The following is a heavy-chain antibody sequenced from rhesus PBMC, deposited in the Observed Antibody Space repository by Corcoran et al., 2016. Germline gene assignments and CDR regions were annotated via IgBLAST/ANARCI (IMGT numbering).Heavy chain of an antibody. CDR1: GYTFTDYY. J-gene: IGHJ1*01. CDR2: INPYNGNT. CDR3: ARGWNDGRYFEF. Sequence: QVQLVQSGAEVKKPGSSVKVSCKASGYTFTDYYMHWVRQAPRQGLEWMGWINPYNGNTKYAPKFQGRVTMTRDTSTSTAYMELSSLRSEDTAVYYCARGWNDGRYFEFWGQGALVTVSS. V-gene: IGHV1S2*01. D-gene: IGHD1-14*01.